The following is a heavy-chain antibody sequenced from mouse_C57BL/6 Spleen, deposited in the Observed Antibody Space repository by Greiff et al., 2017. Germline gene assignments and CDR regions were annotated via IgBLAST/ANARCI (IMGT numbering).Heavy chain of an antibody. CDR3: TTPHYYGSSPDAMDY. CDR1: GFTFSNYW. CDR2: IRLKSDNYAT. J-gene: IGHJ4*01. D-gene: IGHD1-1*01. Sequence: EVKLMESGGGLVQPGGSMKLSCVASGFTFSNYWMNWVRQSPEKGLEWVAQIRLKSDNYATHYAESVKGRFTISRDDSKSSVYLQMNNLRAEDTGIYYSTTPHYYGSSPDAMDYWGQGTSVTVSS. V-gene: IGHV6-3*01.